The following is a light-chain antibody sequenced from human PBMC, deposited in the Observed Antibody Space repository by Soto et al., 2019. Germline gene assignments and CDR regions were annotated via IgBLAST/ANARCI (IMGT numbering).Light chain of an antibody. CDR3: QQRSNWPYT. V-gene: IGKV3-11*01. Sequence: EIVLTQSPATLSLSPGERATLSCSASQSVSSYLAWYQQKPGQAPRLLIYDASNRATGIPARFSGSRSETDFTLTISSLEPEDFAVYYCQQRSNWPYTFGQGTKLEIK. CDR1: QSVSSY. J-gene: IGKJ2*01. CDR2: DAS.